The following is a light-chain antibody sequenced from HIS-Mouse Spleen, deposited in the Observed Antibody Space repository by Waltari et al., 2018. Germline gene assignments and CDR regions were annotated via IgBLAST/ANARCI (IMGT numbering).Light chain of an antibody. J-gene: IGLJ3*02. CDR2: GNS. CDR1: SSHIGAGSD. Sequence: QSVLTPPPSVSGAPGQRVPIPCTGSSSHIGAGSDVHWSPQLPGTAPKLLIYGNSNRPSGVPDRFSGSKSGTSASLAITGLQAEDEADYYCQSYDSSLSGSGVFGGGTKLTVL. CDR3: QSYDSSLSGSGV. V-gene: IGLV1-40*01.